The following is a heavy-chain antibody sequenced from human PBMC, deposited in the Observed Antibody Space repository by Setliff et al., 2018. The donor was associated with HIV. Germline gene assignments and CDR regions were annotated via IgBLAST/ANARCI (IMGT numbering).Heavy chain of an antibody. D-gene: IGHD3-16*01. CDR2: ISGYNGQT. CDR1: GYNFDSFA. CDR3: ARARYGGFDH. Sequence: ASVKVSCKASGYNFDSFAVIWVRQAPGQGLEWMGWISGYNGQTKDAQKFQGRLIMTTDTATSTSYVEMRSLRSDDTAIYYCARARYGGFDHWGQGFLVTVSS. V-gene: IGHV1-18*01. J-gene: IGHJ4*02.